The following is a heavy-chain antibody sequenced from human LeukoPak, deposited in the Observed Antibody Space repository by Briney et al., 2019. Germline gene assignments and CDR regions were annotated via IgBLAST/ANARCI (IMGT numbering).Heavy chain of an antibody. CDR3: ARHIPWLPQFDY. J-gene: IGHJ4*02. D-gene: IGHD6-19*01. CDR1: GGSISSYY. V-gene: IGHV4-59*08. CDR2: IYYSGST. Sequence: SETLSLTCTVSGGSISSYYWSWIRQPPGKGLEWIGYIYYSGSTNYNPSLKSRVTISVDTSKNQFSLKLSSVTAADTAVYYCARHIPWLPQFDYWGQGTLVTVSS.